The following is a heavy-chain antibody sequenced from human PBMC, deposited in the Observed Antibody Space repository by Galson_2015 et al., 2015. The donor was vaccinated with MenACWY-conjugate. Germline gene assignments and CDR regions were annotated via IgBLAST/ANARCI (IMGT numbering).Heavy chain of an antibody. V-gene: IGHV3-11*06. CDR1: GFTFSDYY. CDR2: ISSSSSYT. D-gene: IGHD5-18*01. CDR3: ARSRDTASFYYYYYMDV. Sequence: SLRLSCAASGFTFSDYYMSWIRQAPGKGLEWVSYISSSSSYTNYADSVKGRFTISRDNAKNSLYLQMNSLRAEDTAVYYCARSRDTASFYYYYYMDVWGKGTTVTVSS. J-gene: IGHJ6*03.